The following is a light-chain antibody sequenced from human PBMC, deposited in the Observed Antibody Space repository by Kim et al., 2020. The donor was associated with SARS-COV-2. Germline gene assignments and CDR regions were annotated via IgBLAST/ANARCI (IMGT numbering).Light chain of an antibody. Sequence: ASVGDRVTITCRASQSISSYLNWYQQKPGKAPNLLIYAASSLQSGVPSRFSGSGSGADFTLTISSLQPEDFATYYCQQSYSTPWTFGQGTKVDIK. CDR1: QSISSY. J-gene: IGKJ1*01. CDR2: AAS. CDR3: QQSYSTPWT. V-gene: IGKV1-39*01.